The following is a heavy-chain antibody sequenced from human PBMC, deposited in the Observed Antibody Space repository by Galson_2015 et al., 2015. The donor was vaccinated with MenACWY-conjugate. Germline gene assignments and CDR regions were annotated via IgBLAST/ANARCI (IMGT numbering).Heavy chain of an antibody. D-gene: IGHD3-10*01. CDR2: IDPSDSYT. CDR1: GYSFTSYW. Sequence: QSGAEVKKPGESLRISCKGSGYSFTSYWISWVRQMPGKGLEWMGRIDPSDSYTNYSPSFQGHVTISADKSISTAYLQWSSLKASDTAMYYCARHDLNSPSRPSGSGSYYAAVDPWGQGTLVTVPS. CDR3: ARHDLNSPSRPSGSGSYYAAVDP. V-gene: IGHV5-10-1*01. J-gene: IGHJ5*02.